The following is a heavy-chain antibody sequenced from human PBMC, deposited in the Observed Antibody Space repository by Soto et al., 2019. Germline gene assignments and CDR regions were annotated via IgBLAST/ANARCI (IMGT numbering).Heavy chain of an antibody. CDR2: ISAGGGST. Sequence: EVQLLESGGGLVQPGGSLRLSCAASGFTFRNYAMSWVRQAPGKGLEWVSAISAGGGSTYYADSVKGRFTISRDNSKNTLYLQMNSLRAEDTAIYYCAKDTEEWVSVKGAFDIWGQGTMFTVSS. CDR1: GFTFRNYA. J-gene: IGHJ3*02. CDR3: AKDTEEWVSVKGAFDI. V-gene: IGHV3-23*01. D-gene: IGHD3-3*01.